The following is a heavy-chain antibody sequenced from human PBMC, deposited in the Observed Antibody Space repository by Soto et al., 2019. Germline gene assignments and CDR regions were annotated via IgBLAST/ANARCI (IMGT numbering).Heavy chain of an antibody. CDR2: IIAMFGTT. Sequence: SVKVSCKASGGTFTNYVFGWVLQAPGQGPEWMGTIIAMFGTTNYAPKFQGRVTITADKSTSSVYLELTSLGFDDSAVYYCARGFCGPTTCYIGRGDNWFDPWGPGTLVTVSS. V-gene: IGHV1-69*06. D-gene: IGHD3-9*01. CDR3: ARGFCGPTTCYIGRGDNWFDP. CDR1: GGTFTNYV. J-gene: IGHJ5*02.